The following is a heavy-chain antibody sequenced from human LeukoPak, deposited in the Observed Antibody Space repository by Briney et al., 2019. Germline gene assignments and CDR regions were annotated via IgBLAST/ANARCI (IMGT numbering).Heavy chain of an antibody. V-gene: IGHV1-2*02. CDR3: ASAESHDYGET. J-gene: IGHJ4*02. Sequence: ASVKVSCKASGYTFAGYYLHWVRQAPGQGLEWMGWIKPNSGGTQYAQKFQGRVTMARDTSISTAYMELRRLQSDDTAVYYCASAESHDYGETWGQGTLVTVSS. D-gene: IGHD4-17*01. CDR1: GYTFAGYY. CDR2: IKPNSGGT.